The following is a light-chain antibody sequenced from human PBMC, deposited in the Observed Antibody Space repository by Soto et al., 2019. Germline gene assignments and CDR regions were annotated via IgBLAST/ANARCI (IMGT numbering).Light chain of an antibody. Sequence: EIVLTQSPGTLPLSPGERATLSCRASQSFSSSYLAWYQQKHGQAPRLLIYGAASRATGIPDRFSRSGSWTDFTLPSGSLEHEDFGVYYCQHYGSAHFTFGPEIKVDVK. V-gene: IGKV3-20*01. J-gene: IGKJ3*01. CDR2: GAA. CDR3: QHYGSAHFT. CDR1: QSFSSSY.